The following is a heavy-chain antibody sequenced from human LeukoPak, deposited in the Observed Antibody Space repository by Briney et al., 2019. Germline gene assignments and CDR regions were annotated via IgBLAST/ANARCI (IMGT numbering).Heavy chain of an antibody. CDR1: GFTFSSYA. V-gene: IGHV3-30*04. D-gene: IGHD6-13*01. Sequence: AGGSLRLSCAASGFTFSSYAMHWVRQAPGKGLEWVAVISYDGSNKYYADSVKGRFTISRDNSKNTLYLQMNSLRAEDTAVYYCAVTYSSSWYNWFDPWGQGTLVTVSS. J-gene: IGHJ5*02. CDR3: AVTYSSSWYNWFDP. CDR2: ISYDGSNK.